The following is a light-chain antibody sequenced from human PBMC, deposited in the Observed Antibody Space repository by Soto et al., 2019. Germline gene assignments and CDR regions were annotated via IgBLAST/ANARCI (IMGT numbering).Light chain of an antibody. CDR1: NIGSKR. J-gene: IGLJ3*02. CDR2: DDS. Sequence: SYELTQPPSVSVAPGQTARITCGGNNIGSKRVYWYQQKPGQAPVLVVHDDSDRPSGIPERLSGSNSGNTATLSISRVEAGDEADYYCQVWDSSSDHRVFGGGT. V-gene: IGLV3-21*02. CDR3: QVWDSSSDHRV.